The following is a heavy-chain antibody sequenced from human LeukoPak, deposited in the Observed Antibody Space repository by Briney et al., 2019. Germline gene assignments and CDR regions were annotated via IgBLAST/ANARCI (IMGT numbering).Heavy chain of an antibody. CDR3: ARETGTTAGRLTLPCGMDV. CDR2: ISSNGGST. CDR1: GFTFSSYA. Sequence: GGSLRLSCAASGFTFSSYAMHWVRQAPGKGLEYVSAISSNGGSTYYANSVKGRFTISRDNSKNTLYLQMGSLRAEDMAVYYCARETGTTAGRLTLPCGMDVWGQGTTVTVSS. J-gene: IGHJ6*02. V-gene: IGHV3-64*01. D-gene: IGHD1-7*01.